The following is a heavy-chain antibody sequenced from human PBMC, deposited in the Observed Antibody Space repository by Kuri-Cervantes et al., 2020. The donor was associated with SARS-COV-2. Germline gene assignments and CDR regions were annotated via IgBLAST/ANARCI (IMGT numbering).Heavy chain of an antibody. CDR1: GFTFSSYW. D-gene: IGHD2-2*01. J-gene: IGHJ4*02. CDR2: INSDGSST. V-gene: IGHV3-74*01. CDR3: AKAGDIVVVPAAYFDY. Sequence: GESLKISCAASGFTFSSYWMHWVRQAPGKGLVWVSRINSDGSSTSYADSVKGRFTISRGNAKNTLYLQMNSLRAEDTAVYYCAKAGDIVVVPAAYFDYWGQGTLVTVSS.